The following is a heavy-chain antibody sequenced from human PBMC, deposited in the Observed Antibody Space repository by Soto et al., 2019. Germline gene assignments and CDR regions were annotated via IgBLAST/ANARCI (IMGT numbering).Heavy chain of an antibody. J-gene: IGHJ4*02. D-gene: IGHD1-26*01. V-gene: IGHV3-30-3*01. CDR2: ISYDGSNK. CDR1: GFTFSSYA. CDR3: ASDHLTRGGSTRADY. Sequence: QVQLVESGGGVVQPGRSLRLSCAASGFTFSSYAMHWVRQAPGKGLEWVAVISYDGSNKYYADSVKGRFTISRDNSKNTLYLQMRLLSAEDTAVYYCASDHLTRGGSTRADYWREGNLVTVSS.